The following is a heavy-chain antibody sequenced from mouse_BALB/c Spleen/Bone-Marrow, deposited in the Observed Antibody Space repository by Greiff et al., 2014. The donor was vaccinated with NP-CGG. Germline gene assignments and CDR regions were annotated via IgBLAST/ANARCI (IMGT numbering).Heavy chain of an antibody. D-gene: IGHD2-2*01. CDR3: AREMVTGFAY. CDR2: ISSGGST. CDR1: GFTFSSYA. V-gene: IGHV5-6-5*01. Sequence: EVQLVESGGGLVKPGGSLKLSCAASGFTFSSYATSWVRQTPEKRLEWVASISSGGSTYYPDSVEGRFTISRDNARNILYLQMSSLRSEDTAMYYCAREMVTGFAYWGQGTLVTVSA. J-gene: IGHJ3*01.